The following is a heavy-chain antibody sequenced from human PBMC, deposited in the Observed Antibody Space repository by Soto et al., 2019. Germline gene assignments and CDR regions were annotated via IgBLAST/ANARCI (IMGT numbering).Heavy chain of an antibody. V-gene: IGHV3-11*01. CDR1: GFTFSDYY. Sequence: QVQLVESGGGLVKPGGSLRLSCAASGFTFSDYYMSWIRQAPGKGLEWVSYIRSSGSTIYYADSVKGRFTISRDNAKNSLYLQMNSLRAEDTAVYYCARDFWSGQYYYYYMDVWGKGTTVTVSS. CDR2: IRSSGSTI. J-gene: IGHJ6*03. CDR3: ARDFWSGQYYYYYMDV. D-gene: IGHD3-3*01.